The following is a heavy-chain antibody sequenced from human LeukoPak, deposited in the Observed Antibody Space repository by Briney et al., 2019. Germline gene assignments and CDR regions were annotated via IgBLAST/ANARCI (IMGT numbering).Heavy chain of an antibody. CDR2: IIPIFGAA. J-gene: IGHJ4*02. Sequence: SVKVSCKASGYTFTSYGISWVRQAPGQGLEWMGGIIPIFGAANYAQKFQGRVTITADKSTSTAYMELSSLRSEDTAVYYCARGRVFLWYFDYWGQGTLVTVSS. V-gene: IGHV1-69*06. CDR1: GYTFTSYG. D-gene: IGHD2-21*01. CDR3: ARGRVFLWYFDY.